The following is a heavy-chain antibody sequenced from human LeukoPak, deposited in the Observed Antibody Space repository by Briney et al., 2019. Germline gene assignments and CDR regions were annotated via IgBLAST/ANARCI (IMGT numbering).Heavy chain of an antibody. CDR3: ARGRAAGDILTGYYRGRWFDP. J-gene: IGHJ5*02. D-gene: IGHD3-9*01. V-gene: IGHV4-30-2*01. Sequence: SETLSLTCAVSGGSISSGGYSWSWIRQPPGKGLEWIGYIYHSGSTYYKPSLKSRVTISVDRSKNQFSLKLSSVTAADTAVYYCARGRAAGDILTGYYRGRWFDPWGQGTLVTVSS. CDR2: IYHSGST. CDR1: GGSISSGGYS.